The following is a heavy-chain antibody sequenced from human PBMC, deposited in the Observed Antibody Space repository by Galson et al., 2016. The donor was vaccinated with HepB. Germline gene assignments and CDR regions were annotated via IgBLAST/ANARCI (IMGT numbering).Heavy chain of an antibody. Sequence: SLRLSCAASGFTVSSNYMSWVRQAPGKGLEWVSVINSGGGTYYADSVKGRFTFSRDSSKNTLYLQMNSLRAEDTAVHYCAGDLGALGPWGQGTLVTVSS. V-gene: IGHV3-66*01. CDR1: GFTVSSNY. D-gene: IGHD3-16*01. CDR2: INSGGGT. CDR3: AGDLGALGP. J-gene: IGHJ5*02.